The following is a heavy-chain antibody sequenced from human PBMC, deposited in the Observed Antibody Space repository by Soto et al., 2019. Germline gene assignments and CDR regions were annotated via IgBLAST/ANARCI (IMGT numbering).Heavy chain of an antibody. Sequence: GGSLRLSCAASGFTFSSYAMSWVRQAPGKGLEWVSSISGSGGSTYYADSVKGRFTISRDNSKNTLYLQMNSLRAEDTAVYYCAKSHWGFDAFDIWGQGTMVTVSS. J-gene: IGHJ3*02. CDR1: GFTFSSYA. V-gene: IGHV3-23*01. D-gene: IGHD7-27*01. CDR3: AKSHWGFDAFDI. CDR2: ISGSGGST.